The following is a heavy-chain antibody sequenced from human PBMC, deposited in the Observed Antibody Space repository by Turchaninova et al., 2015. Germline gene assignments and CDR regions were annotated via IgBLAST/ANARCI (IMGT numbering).Heavy chain of an antibody. Sequence: QLQLQESGPGLVKLSETLSLTRPVSGVSISSSSYYWGWFRQPPGNGLEWIGSIYYSGSTYYNPSLKSRVTISVDTSKNQFSLKLSSVTAADTAVYYCARPREGTGIDYWGQGTLVTVSS. V-gene: IGHV4-39*01. J-gene: IGHJ4*02. CDR2: IYYSGST. D-gene: IGHD3-10*01. CDR1: GVSISSSSYY. CDR3: ARPREGTGIDY.